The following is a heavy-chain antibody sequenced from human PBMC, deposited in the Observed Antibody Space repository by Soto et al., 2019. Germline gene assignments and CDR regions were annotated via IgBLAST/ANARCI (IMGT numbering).Heavy chain of an antibody. D-gene: IGHD3-10*01. Sequence: GGSLRLSCAASGFSFSSYWMSWVRQAPGKGLEWVANIKQDGSEKYYVDSVKGRFTISRDNAKNSLYLQMNSLRAEDTAVYYCARVPYGSGSWGYYYYMDVWGKGTTVTVSS. V-gene: IGHV3-7*01. CDR2: IKQDGSEK. CDR3: ARVPYGSGSWGYYYYMDV. J-gene: IGHJ6*03. CDR1: GFSFSSYW.